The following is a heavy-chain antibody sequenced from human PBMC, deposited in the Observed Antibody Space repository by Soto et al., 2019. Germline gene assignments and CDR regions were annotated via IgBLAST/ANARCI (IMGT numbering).Heavy chain of an antibody. CDR1: GYTFTSYG. CDR3: ARERGLTASTLFGY. V-gene: IGHV1-18*01. Sequence: QVQLVQSGPEVKMPGASVNVSCKASGYTFTSYGINWVRQAPGQGLEWMGRVSTYNGNTKYAQKFQGRVTMTTDTSTTTVYMHLRSLGSEDTAVYYCARERGLTASTLFGYWGQGTVVTVS. J-gene: IGHJ4*02. D-gene: IGHD3-10*02. CDR2: VSTYNGNT.